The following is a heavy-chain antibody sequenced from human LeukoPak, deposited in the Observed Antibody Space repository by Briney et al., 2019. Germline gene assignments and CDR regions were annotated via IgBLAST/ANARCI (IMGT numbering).Heavy chain of an antibody. Sequence: PGGSLRLSCAASGFTFSSYAMHWVRQAPGKGLEWVSGISWNSGTIGYADSVKGRFTISRDNAKNSLYLQMNSLRVEDMALYFCARGTAVAGYFDYWGQGALVTVSS. J-gene: IGHJ4*02. CDR2: ISWNSGTI. D-gene: IGHD6-19*01. CDR3: ARGTAVAGYFDY. CDR1: GFTFSSYA. V-gene: IGHV3-9*03.